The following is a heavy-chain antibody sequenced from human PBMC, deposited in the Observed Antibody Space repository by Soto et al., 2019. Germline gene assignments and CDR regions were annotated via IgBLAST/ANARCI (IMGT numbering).Heavy chain of an antibody. D-gene: IGHD3-16*01. CDR2: IFAISGTI. J-gene: IGHJ3*02. CDR1: GGTFSNYG. Sequence: QVQLVQSGAVVKKPGSSVKVSCKASGGTFSNYGFSWVRQAPGQGLEWMGGIFAISGTIQYAHKFQGRLTLTADKATSTAYMELASLRSEDTAVYYCARDLATGGRHNAFHIWGQGTMVAVSS. CDR3: ARDLATGGRHNAFHI. V-gene: IGHV1-69*06.